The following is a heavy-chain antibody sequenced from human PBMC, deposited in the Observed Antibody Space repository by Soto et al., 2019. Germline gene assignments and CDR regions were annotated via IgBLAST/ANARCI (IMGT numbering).Heavy chain of an antibody. CDR1: GYSISSGYY. V-gene: IGHV4-38-2*01. CDR2: IYHSGST. CDR3: ARSHAYYYDSSGSSYFDY. D-gene: IGHD3-22*01. Sequence: DTLSLTCAVSGYSISSGYYWGWIRQPPGKGLEWIGSIYHSGSTYYNPSLKSRVTISVDTSKNQFSLKLSSVTAADTAVYYCARSHAYYYDSSGSSYFDYWGQGTLVTVSS. J-gene: IGHJ4*02.